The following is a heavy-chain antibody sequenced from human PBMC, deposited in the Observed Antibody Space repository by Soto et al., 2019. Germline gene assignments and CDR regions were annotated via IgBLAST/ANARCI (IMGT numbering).Heavy chain of an antibody. CDR3: AREGPVVVAATPSWFDP. D-gene: IGHD2-15*01. Sequence: QVQLQESGPGLVKPSQTLSLTCTVSGGSISSGDYYWSWIRQPPGKGLEWIGYIYYSGSTYYNPSLKSRVTISVDTSKNQFSLKLSSVTAADTAVYYCAREGPVVVAATPSWFDPWGQGTLVTVSS. J-gene: IGHJ5*02. V-gene: IGHV4-30-4*01. CDR1: GGSISSGDYY. CDR2: IYYSGST.